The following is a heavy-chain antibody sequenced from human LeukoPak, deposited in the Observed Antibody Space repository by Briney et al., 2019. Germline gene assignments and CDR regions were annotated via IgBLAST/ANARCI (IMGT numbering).Heavy chain of an antibody. CDR1: GFTFSSYG. V-gene: IGHV3-33*06. CDR3: AKESSYYDFWSGYSLGWFDP. J-gene: IGHJ5*02. CDR2: IWYDGSNK. Sequence: PGRSLRLSCAASGFTFSSYGMHWVRQAPGKGLEWVAVIWYDGSNKYYADSVKGRFTISRDNSKNTLYLQMNSLRAEDTAVYYCAKESSYYDFWSGYSLGWFDPWGQGTLVTVSS. D-gene: IGHD3-3*01.